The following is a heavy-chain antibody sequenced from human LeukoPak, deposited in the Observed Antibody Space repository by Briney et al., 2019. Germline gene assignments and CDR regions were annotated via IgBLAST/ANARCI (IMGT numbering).Heavy chain of an antibody. Sequence: ASVKVSCKASGYTFTGYYIHWVRQAPGQGLELMGWINPNNGGTNYAQKFQGRVTMTRDTSISTTYVELSRLRSDDTAVYYCARSSRPCSGGSCYLYSYYYHNMDVWGKGTTVTISS. CDR2: INPNNGGT. CDR3: ARSSRPCSGGSCYLYSYYYHNMDV. CDR1: GYTFTGYY. J-gene: IGHJ6*03. D-gene: IGHD2-15*01. V-gene: IGHV1-2*02.